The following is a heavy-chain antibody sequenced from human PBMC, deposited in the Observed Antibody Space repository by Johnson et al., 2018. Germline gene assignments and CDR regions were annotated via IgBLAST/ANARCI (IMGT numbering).Heavy chain of an antibody. CDR3: ARGEVTMTTMHH. Sequence: VQLVQCGGGLVKPGGSLRLSCAASGFTFSTYSMNWVRPAPGKGLEWVSSISSSSSYIYYADSVKGRFTISRDNAKNSLYLQMNRLRAEDTAVYYCARGEVTMTTMHHWGQGTLVTVSS. D-gene: IGHD4-17*01. J-gene: IGHJ1*01. CDR2: ISSSSSYI. V-gene: IGHV3-21*01. CDR1: GFTFSTYS.